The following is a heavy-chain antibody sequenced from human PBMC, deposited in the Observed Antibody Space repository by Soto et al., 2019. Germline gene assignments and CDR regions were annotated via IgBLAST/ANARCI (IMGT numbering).Heavy chain of an antibody. CDR2: IYYSGST. J-gene: IGHJ4*02. D-gene: IGHD3-10*01. Sequence: QVQLQESGPGLVKPSETQSLTCTVSGGSISSYYWSWIRQPPGKGLEWIGYIYYSGSTNYNPSLKSRFTISVDTSKNQFSLKLSSVTAADTAVYYCARSGSFGGGVDYWGQGTLVTVSS. CDR3: ARSGSFGGGVDY. V-gene: IGHV4-59*01. CDR1: GGSISSYY.